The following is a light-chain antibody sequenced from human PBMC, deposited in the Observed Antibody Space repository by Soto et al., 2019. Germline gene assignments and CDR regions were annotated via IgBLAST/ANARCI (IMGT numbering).Light chain of an antibody. CDR3: SSYKTSSTVVV. V-gene: IGLV2-14*01. J-gene: IGLJ2*01. CDR1: SSDVGGYNY. CDR2: GVS. Sequence: QSALTQPASVSGSPGQSITISCTGTSSDVGGYNYVSWYQQYPGKAPKLMIFGVSDRPSGVSNRFSGSKSGNTASLTISGLQAEDEADYYCSSYKTSSTVVVFGGGTKVNVL.